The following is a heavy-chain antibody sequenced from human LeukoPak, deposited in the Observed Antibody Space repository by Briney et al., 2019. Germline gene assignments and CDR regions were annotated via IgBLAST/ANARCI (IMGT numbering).Heavy chain of an antibody. CDR3: ARGLDYGSGSYYNSNWFDP. Sequence: SETLSLTCAVSGGSISSGGYSWSWIRQPPGKGLEWIGYIYHSGSTYYNPSLKSRVTISVDRSKNQFSLKLSSVTAADTAVYYCARGLDYGSGSYYNSNWFDPWGQGTLVTASS. CDR2: IYHSGST. J-gene: IGHJ5*02. V-gene: IGHV4-30-2*01. D-gene: IGHD3-10*01. CDR1: GGSISSGGYS.